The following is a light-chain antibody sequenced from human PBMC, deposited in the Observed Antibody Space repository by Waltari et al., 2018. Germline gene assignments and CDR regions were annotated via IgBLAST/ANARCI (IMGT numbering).Light chain of an antibody. CDR2: ETT. CDR3: CSYAGLGTYV. V-gene: IGLV2-23*01. Sequence: QSGLTQPASVSGSPGQSITISCPGTSSDVGNYNLVSWYQQYPGKAPKLRIYETTKRTSGVSERFSGSKSGNTASLTISGLQAEDEADYYCCSYAGLGTYVFGTGTKVTVL. CDR1: SSDVGNYNL. J-gene: IGLJ1*01.